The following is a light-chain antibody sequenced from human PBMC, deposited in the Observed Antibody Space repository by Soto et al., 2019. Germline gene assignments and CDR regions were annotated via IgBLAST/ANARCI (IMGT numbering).Light chain of an antibody. Sequence: DIQMTQSPSTLSASVGDRVTITCRASESIFIWLAWYQQKPGKAPKLPIYKASSLQSGVPSRFSGSGSGTEFTLTISSLQPDDFATYYCQQYNSYSLTFGGGTKVEIK. V-gene: IGKV1-5*03. CDR3: QQYNSYSLT. CDR2: KAS. CDR1: ESIFIW. J-gene: IGKJ4*01.